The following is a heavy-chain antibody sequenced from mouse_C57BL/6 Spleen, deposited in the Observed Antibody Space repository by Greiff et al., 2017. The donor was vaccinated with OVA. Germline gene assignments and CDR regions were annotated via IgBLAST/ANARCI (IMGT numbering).Heavy chain of an antibody. CDR1: GYTFTSYW. D-gene: IGHD2-4*01. V-gene: IGHV1-52*01. Sequence: QVQLQQPGAELVRPGSSVKLSCKASGYTFTSYWMHWVKQRPIQGLEWIGNIDPSDSETHYNQKFKDKATLTVDKSSSTAYMQLSSLTSEDSAVYYCARRGDYDGYWYFDDWGTGTTVTVSS. CDR2: IDPSDSET. J-gene: IGHJ1*03. CDR3: ARRGDYDGYWYFDD.